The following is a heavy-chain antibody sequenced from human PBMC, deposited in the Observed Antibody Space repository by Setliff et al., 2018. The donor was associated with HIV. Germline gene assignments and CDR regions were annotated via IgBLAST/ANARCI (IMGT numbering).Heavy chain of an antibody. V-gene: IGHV7-4-1*02. CDR1: GYTFTSYP. CDR3: ARGSGGAAAEIYRSFDY. Sequence: ASVKVSCKASGYTFTSYPMNWVRQAPGQGLEWMGWINSNTGNPTYAQGFTGRFVFSLDTSVSTAYLQISSLKAEDTAVYYCARGSGGAAAEIYRSFDYWGQGTLGTVSS. J-gene: IGHJ4*02. CDR2: INSNTGNP. D-gene: IGHD6-19*01.